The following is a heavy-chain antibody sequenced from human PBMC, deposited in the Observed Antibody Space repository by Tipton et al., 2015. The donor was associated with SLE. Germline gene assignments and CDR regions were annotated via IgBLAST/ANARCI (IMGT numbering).Heavy chain of an antibody. D-gene: IGHD3-22*01. CDR2: IFTSGST. V-gene: IGHV4-4*08. CDR1: GGSISNYY. Sequence: TLSLTCTVSGGSISNYYWTWIRQPPGKGLEWIGYIFTSGSTSYNPSLKSRVTISLDTSKNQFSLKLNSVTAADTAVYFCARLTWMRDSSGYSYYFDYWGQGALITVSS. CDR3: ARLTWMRDSSGYSYYFDY. J-gene: IGHJ4*02.